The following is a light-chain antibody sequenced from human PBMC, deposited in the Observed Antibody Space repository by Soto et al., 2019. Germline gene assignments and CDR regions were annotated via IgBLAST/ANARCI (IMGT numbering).Light chain of an antibody. V-gene: IGKV1-39*01. CDR3: QQNFNIILT. J-gene: IGKJ4*01. CDR1: QSISTY. CDR2: SAS. Sequence: DIQLTQSPSSLSASVGNTVTITCRASQSISTYLNWWQHKPGTAPRLLISSASNLHTGVPSRVSGSGSGADFTLTSRSLQPEDSATYFCQQNFNIILTFGGGTKVEIK.